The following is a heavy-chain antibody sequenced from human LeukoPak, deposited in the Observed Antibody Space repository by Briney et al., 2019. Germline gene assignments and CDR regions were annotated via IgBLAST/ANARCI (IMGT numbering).Heavy chain of an antibody. J-gene: IGHJ4*02. V-gene: IGHV4-31*03. D-gene: IGHD3-22*01. Sequence: SSETLSLTCTVSGASFNSDDQYWNWIRQSPGKGLEWIGSIHPRGMLYNNPSLESRVTMSRDTSKNQFSLNLNSVTAADTAVYFCSRGLDSRKLGYWGQGILVTVSS. CDR2: IHPRGML. CDR1: GASFNSDDQY. CDR3: SRGLDSRKLGY.